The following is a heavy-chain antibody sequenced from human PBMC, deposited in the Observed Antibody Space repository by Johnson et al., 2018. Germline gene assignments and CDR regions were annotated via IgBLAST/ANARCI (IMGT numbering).Heavy chain of an antibody. CDR3: ARSQFLGWLGSVDY. J-gene: IGHJ4*02. Sequence: VQLVQSGAEVKEPGESLKISCKGTGYSFSNYWIGWVRQMPGKGLEWMGIIYCGDSDLSYSPSFQVQITIPADTSISAAYLQGGSLKVSDTAIYYCARSQFLGWLGSVDYWGQGTQVTVSS. D-gene: IGHD3-3*01. CDR2: IYCGDSDL. CDR1: GYSFSNYW. V-gene: IGHV5-51*03.